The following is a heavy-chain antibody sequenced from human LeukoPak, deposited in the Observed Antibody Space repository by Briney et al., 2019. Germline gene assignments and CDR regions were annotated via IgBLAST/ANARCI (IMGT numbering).Heavy chain of an antibody. D-gene: IGHD3-10*01. CDR1: GGTFSMDW. CDR2: MNTDGSRT. CDR3: ARVALGSYNWFDP. J-gene: IGHJ5*02. Sequence: PGGSLRLSCAASGGTFSMDWMHCGREAPGKGLVWVSRMNTDGSRTTYADSVKGRFTISRDNAKNTLYLQMNTLRAEDTAVYYCARVALGSYNWFDPWGQGTLVTVSS. V-gene: IGHV3-74*01.